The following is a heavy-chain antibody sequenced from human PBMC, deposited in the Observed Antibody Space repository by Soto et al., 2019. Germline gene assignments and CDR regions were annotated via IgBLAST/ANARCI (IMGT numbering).Heavy chain of an antibody. CDR1: GFTFTSSA. Sequence: SVKVSCKASGFTFTSSAVQWVRQARGQRLEWIGWIGVGSGNTNYPQKFQERVTITRDMSTSTAYMELSSLRSEDTAVYYCAADHRRDRFSYYYDSSGYYISVGFDPWGQGTLVTVSS. D-gene: IGHD3-22*01. CDR3: AADHRRDRFSYYYDSSGYYISVGFDP. J-gene: IGHJ5*02. V-gene: IGHV1-58*01. CDR2: IGVGSGNT.